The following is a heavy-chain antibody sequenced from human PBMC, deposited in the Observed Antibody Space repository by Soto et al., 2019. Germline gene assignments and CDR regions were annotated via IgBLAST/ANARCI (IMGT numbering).Heavy chain of an antibody. CDR1: RSSIIIIIFH. J-gene: IGHJ5*02. CDR2: SHCSGST. D-gene: IGHD6-13*01. V-gene: IGHV4-39*02. Sequence: SDTLSLTCTLSRSSIIIIIFHWGCNRQPPRKALEWIGRSHCSGSTXHXXXXXXXXXXXVDXSTKHLSLLLRSVTAAATAVYYCARRERAAGTDWWFDPWGQGTLVT. CDR3: ARRERAAGTDWWFDP.